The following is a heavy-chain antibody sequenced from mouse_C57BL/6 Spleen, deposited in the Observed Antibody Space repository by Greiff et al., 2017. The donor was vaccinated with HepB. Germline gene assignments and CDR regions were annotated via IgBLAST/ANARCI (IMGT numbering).Heavy chain of an antibody. Sequence: QVQLQQSGPGLVAPSQSLSITCTVSGFSLTSYGVHWVRQPPGKGLEWLVVIWSDGSTTYNSALKSRLSISKDNSKSQVFLKMNSLQTDDTAMYYCARHIYYYGSSYEDAMDYWGQGTSVTVSS. V-gene: IGHV2-6-1*01. CDR1: GFSLTSYG. CDR3: ARHIYYYGSSYEDAMDY. J-gene: IGHJ4*01. CDR2: IWSDGST. D-gene: IGHD1-1*01.